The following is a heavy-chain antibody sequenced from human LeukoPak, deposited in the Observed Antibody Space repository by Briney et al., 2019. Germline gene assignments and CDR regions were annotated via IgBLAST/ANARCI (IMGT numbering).Heavy chain of an antibody. Sequence: SETLSLTCTVSVGSISSSRYYWGWIRQPPGKGLEWIGSIYYSGSTYYNPSLKSRVTISVDTSKNQFSLKLSSATAADTAVYYCARHGPTGIVLRFLEWLLGYFDYWGQGTLVTVSS. V-gene: IGHV4-39*01. CDR2: IYYSGST. J-gene: IGHJ4*02. D-gene: IGHD3-3*01. CDR3: ARHGPTGIVLRFLEWLLGYFDY. CDR1: VGSISSSRYY.